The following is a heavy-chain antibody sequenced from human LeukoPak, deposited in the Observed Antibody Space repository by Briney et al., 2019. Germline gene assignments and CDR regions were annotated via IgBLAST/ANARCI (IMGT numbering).Heavy chain of an antibody. V-gene: IGHV3-30*02. CDR1: GFTFSNAW. J-gene: IGHJ4*02. Sequence: GGSPRLSCAASGFTFSNAWMSWVRQAPGKGLEWVTFIRYDGSTKSYADSVKGRFTIARDNSKNTLYLQMNSLRAEDTAVYFCAKDYNNGFDYWGQGPLAPVPS. D-gene: IGHD1-14*01. CDR3: AKDYNNGFDY. CDR2: IRYDGSTK.